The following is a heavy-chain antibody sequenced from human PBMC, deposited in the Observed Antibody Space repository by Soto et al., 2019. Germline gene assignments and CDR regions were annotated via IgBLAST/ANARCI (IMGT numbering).Heavy chain of an antibody. CDR2: MYYSGST. J-gene: IGHJ6*02. CDR3: ASPGKPTMWGPGGYYYYGMDV. Sequence: PSQTLSLTCTVSGGSISSGEYYWSWIRQPPGKGLEWIGYMYYSGSTYYNPSLKSRVTISVDTAKKQVSLKLSSVTAADTAVYYCASPGKPTMWGPGGYYYYGMDVWGQGTTVTVSS. CDR1: GGSISSGEYY. V-gene: IGHV4-30-4*01. D-gene: IGHD7-27*01.